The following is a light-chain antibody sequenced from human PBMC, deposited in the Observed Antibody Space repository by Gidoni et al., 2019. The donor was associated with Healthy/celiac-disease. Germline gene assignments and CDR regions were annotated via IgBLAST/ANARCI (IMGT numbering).Light chain of an antibody. CDR1: QSNSSY. CDR2: SAS. V-gene: IGKV1-39*01. J-gene: IGKJ4*01. CDR3: QQSYGTPPLT. Sequence: DIQMTQSTSSLSASVGDRLTITCRASQSNSSYLNWYQQKPGKAPKLLIYSASSLQSGVPSRFSSSGSCTDFTLTISSLQPEDDATYYCQQSYGTPPLTFGGGTKVEIK.